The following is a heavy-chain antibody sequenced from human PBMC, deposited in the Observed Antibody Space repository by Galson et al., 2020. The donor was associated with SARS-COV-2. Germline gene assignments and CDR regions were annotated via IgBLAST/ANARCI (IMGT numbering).Heavy chain of an antibody. D-gene: IGHD5-12*01. Sequence: GGSLRLSCAASGFMFSDYFMDWVRQAPGKGLEWVGRTRDKRHRYTTEYAASVKGRFTISRDDSKNSLYLEMNSLKSEDTAIYYCVREPFYERGPWGQGALVTVSS. J-gene: IGHJ4*02. CDR3: VREPFYERGP. V-gene: IGHV3-72*01. CDR1: GFMFSDYF. CDR2: TRDKRHRYTT.